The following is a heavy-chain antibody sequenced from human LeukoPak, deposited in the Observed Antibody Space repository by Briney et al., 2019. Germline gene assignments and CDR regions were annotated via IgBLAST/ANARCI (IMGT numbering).Heavy chain of an antibody. V-gene: IGHV1-69*02. D-gene: IGHD3-22*01. CDR1: GGTFSSYT. J-gene: IGHJ6*03. CDR3: ARLYYYDSSGYQGGYYYMDV. Sequence: SVKVSCKASGGTFSSYTISWVRQAPGQGLEWMGRIIPILGIANYAQKFQGRVTIAADKSTSTAYMELSSLRSEDTAVYYCARLYYYDSSGYQGGYYYMDVWGKGTTVTVSS. CDR2: IIPILGIA.